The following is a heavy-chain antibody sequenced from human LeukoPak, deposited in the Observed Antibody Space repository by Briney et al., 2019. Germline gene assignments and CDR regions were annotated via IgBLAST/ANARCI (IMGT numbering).Heavy chain of an antibody. D-gene: IGHD5-18*01. CDR1: GYTFTGYY. CDR2: INPNSGGT. J-gene: IGHJ4*02. V-gene: IGHV1-2*02. Sequence: GASVKVSCKASGYTFTGYYIHWVRQAPGQGLEWMGWINPNSGGTSYAQKFQGRVTMTRDTSISTAYMELSRLRSDDTAVYYCARGSNTWIQLCLNYWGQGTLVTVSS. CDR3: ARGSNTWIQLCLNY.